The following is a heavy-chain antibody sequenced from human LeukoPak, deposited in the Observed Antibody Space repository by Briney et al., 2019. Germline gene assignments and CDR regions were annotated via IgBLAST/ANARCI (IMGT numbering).Heavy chain of an antibody. V-gene: IGHV3-30*18. CDR3: AKVDAAYYDSSGYIFDY. CDR1: GFTFSSYG. D-gene: IGHD3-22*01. J-gene: IGHJ4*02. Sequence: GGSLILSCAASGFTFSSYGMHWVRQAPGKGLEWVAVISYDGSNKYYADSVKGRFTISRDNSKNTLYLQMNSLRAEDTAVYYCAKVDAAYYDSSGYIFDYWGQGTLVTVSS. CDR2: ISYDGSNK.